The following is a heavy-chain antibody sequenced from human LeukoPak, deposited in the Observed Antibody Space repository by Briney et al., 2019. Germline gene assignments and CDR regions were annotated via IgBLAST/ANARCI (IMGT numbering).Heavy chain of an antibody. D-gene: IGHD3-10*01. Sequence: PGRSLRLSCAASGFTFSSSGMYWVRQAPGKGLEWVAVISFDGSNKYYADSVKGRLTISRDNSKNTLYLQMNSLRAEDTAVYYCAKDPLNYGSGTYFDYWGQGTLVTVSS. CDR1: GFTFSSSG. J-gene: IGHJ4*02. V-gene: IGHV3-30*18. CDR3: AKDPLNYGSGTYFDY. CDR2: ISFDGSNK.